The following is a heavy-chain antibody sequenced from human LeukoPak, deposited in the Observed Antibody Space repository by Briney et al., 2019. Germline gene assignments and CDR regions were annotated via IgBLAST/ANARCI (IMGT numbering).Heavy chain of an antibody. Sequence: PSQTLSLTCTVSGGSISSGGYYWSWIRQHPGKGLEWIGYIYYSGSTYYNPSLKSRVTISVDTSKNQFSLKLSSVTAADTAVYYCARGTSSDNWFDPWGQGTLVTVSS. CDR1: GGSISSGGYY. V-gene: IGHV4-31*03. CDR2: IYYSGST. CDR3: ARGTSSDNWFDP. D-gene: IGHD6-6*01. J-gene: IGHJ5*02.